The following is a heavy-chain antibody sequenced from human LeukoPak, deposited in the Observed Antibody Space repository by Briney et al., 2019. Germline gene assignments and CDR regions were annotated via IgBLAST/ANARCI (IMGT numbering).Heavy chain of an antibody. J-gene: IGHJ4*02. Sequence: SETLSLTCTVSGGSISSGGYSWSLIRQHPGKCLEWIGYIYNSGSTYYNPSLKSRVTISVDTSKNQFSLKLSSVTAADTAVYYCARYYYDSSGYYFDNWGQGTQVTVSS. V-gene: IGHV4-31*03. CDR3: ARYYYDSSGYYFDN. CDR1: GGSISSGGYS. D-gene: IGHD3-22*01. CDR2: IYNSGST.